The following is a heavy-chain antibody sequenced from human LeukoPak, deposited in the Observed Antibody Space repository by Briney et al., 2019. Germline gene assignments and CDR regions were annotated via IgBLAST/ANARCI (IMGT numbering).Heavy chain of an antibody. Sequence: GGSLRLSCAASGFTFSSYSMNWVRQAPGKGLEWVSCISSTSSYISYADSVKGRFTVSRDNAKNSLYLQMNSLRAEDTAVYYCARGYSYGSYYYYYMDVWGKGTTVTISS. V-gene: IGHV3-21*01. CDR2: ISSTSSYI. J-gene: IGHJ6*03. D-gene: IGHD5-18*01. CDR1: GFTFSSYS. CDR3: ARGYSYGSYYYYYMDV.